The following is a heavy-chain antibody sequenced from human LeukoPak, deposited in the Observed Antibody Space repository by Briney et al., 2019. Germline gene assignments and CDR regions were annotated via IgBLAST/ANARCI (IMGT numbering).Heavy chain of an antibody. CDR3: ARSFRFPPFDY. D-gene: IGHD2-21*01. V-gene: IGHV3-23*01. CDR1: GFTFSSYA. J-gene: IGHJ4*02. Sequence: GGSLRLSCAASGFTFSSYAMHWVRQAPGKGLEWVSGISGGGGSTYYADSVKGRFTISRDNSKNTLYLQMNSLRAEDTAVYYCARSFRFPPFDYWGQGTLVTVSS. CDR2: ISGGGGST.